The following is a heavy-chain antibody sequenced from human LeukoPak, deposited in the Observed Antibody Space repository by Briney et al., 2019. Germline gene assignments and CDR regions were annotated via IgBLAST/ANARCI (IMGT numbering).Heavy chain of an antibody. CDR1: GGSFSGYY. CDR2: INHSGST. CDR3: ARVRPQTRDFDY. J-gene: IGHJ4*02. Sequence: SETLSLTCAVYGGSFSGYYWSWIRQPPGKGLEWIGEINHSGSTNYNPSLKSRVTISVDTSKNQFSLKLSSVTAADTAVYYCARVRPQTRDFDYWGQGTLVTVSS. D-gene: IGHD6-6*01. V-gene: IGHV4-34*01.